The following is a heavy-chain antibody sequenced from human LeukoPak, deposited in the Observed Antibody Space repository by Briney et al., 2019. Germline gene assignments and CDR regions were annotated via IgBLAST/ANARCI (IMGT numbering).Heavy chain of an antibody. J-gene: IGHJ4*02. D-gene: IGHD5-18*01. CDR3: ARSYGYADY. V-gene: IGHV4-39*07. Sequence: SETLSLTCTVSGGSISSGGYYWSWIRQPPGKGLEWIGEINHSGSTNYNPSLKSRVTISVDTSKNQFSLKLSSVTAADTAVYYCARSYGYADYWGQGTLVTVSS. CDR2: INHSGST. CDR1: GGSISSGGYY.